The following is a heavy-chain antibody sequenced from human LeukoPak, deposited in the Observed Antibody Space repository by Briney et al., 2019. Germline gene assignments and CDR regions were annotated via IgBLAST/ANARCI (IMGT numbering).Heavy chain of an antibody. CDR1: GFTFSSYW. CDR3: ARVRYSSSWFDY. Sequence: GGSLRLSCEASGFTFSSYWMQWVRQAPGKGLVWVSRISNDGSSTSYADSVKGRFTISRDNAKNTLYLQMNSLRAEDTAVYYCARVRYSSSWFDYWGQGTLVTVSS. J-gene: IGHJ4*02. V-gene: IGHV3-74*01. D-gene: IGHD6-13*01. CDR2: ISNDGSST.